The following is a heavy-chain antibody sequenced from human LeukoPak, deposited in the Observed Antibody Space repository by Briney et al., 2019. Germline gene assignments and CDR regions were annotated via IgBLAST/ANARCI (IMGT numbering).Heavy chain of an antibody. CDR3: AVLIAVVGIS. CDR2: ISSSGGTI. CDR1: GFTFSSYE. J-gene: IGHJ4*02. V-gene: IGHV3-48*03. D-gene: IGHD6-13*01. Sequence: PGGSLRLSCAASGFTFSSYEMNWVRQAPGKGLEWISYISSSGGTIYYADSVKGRFTISRDNAKNSLYLQMNSLRAEDTALYYCAVLIAVVGISWGQGTLVTVSS.